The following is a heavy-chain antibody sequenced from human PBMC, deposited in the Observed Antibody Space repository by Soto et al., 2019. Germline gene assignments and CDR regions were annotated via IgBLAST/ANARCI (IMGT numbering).Heavy chain of an antibody. CDR2: INPNSGGT. CDR3: ARDRVYDILTGYYRGIAGYYGMDV. D-gene: IGHD3-9*01. CDR1: GYTFTGCY. Sequence: ASVKVSCKASGYTFTGCYMHWVRQAPGQGLEWMGWINPNSGGTNYAQKFQGRVTMTRDTSISTAYMELSGLRSDDTAVYYCARDRVYDILTGYYRGIAGYYGMDVWGQGTTVTVSS. V-gene: IGHV1-2*02. J-gene: IGHJ6*02.